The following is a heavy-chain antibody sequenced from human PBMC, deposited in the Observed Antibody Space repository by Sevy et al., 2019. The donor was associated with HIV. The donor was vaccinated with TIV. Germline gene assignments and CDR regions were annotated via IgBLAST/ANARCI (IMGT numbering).Heavy chain of an antibody. CDR3: ARGGGRSAYYGMDV. CDR1: GFTFSSYS. Sequence: GGSLRPSCAASGFTFSSYSMNWVRQAPGKGLEWVSYISSSSSTIYYADSVKGRFTISRDNAKNSLYLQMNSLRDEDTAVYYCARGGGRSAYYGMDVWGQGTTVTVSS. D-gene: IGHD3-10*01. V-gene: IGHV3-48*02. CDR2: ISSSSSTI. J-gene: IGHJ6*02.